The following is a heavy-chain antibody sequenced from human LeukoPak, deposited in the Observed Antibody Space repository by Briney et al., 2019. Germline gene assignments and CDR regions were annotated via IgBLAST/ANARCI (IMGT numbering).Heavy chain of an antibody. CDR1: GFPFMTYA. CDR3: ARVVPVHEYYNSYMDV. D-gene: IGHD1-1*01. CDR2: LTRGSSNI. Sequence: GGSLRLSCEASGFPFMTYAMNWVRQSPGKGLEWVAFLTRGSSNIQYAESVKGRFTISRDNGKDSLFLQMNSLRAEDTAVYYCARVVPVHEYYNSYMDVWGKGTTVTVSS. J-gene: IGHJ6*03. V-gene: IGHV3-48*01.